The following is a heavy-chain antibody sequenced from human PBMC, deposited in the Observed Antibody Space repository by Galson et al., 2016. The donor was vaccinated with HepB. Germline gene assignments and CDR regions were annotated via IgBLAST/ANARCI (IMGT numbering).Heavy chain of an antibody. J-gene: IGHJ4*02. D-gene: IGHD2-15*01. Sequence: SCKASGYTFTSYGISWVRQAPGQGLEWMGWINGYNGYTNYAQKLQGRITMTTDTSTTTAYMELRSLRSDDTAVYYCARVRRSGGSFFDYWGQGTLVTVSS. V-gene: IGHV1-18*01. CDR3: ARVRRSGGSFFDY. CDR2: INGYNGYT. CDR1: GYTFTSYG.